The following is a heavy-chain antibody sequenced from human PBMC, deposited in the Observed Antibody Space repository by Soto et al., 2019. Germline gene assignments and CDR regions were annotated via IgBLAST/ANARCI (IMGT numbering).Heavy chain of an antibody. V-gene: IGHV3-30-3*01. CDR1: GFTFSNSS. Sequence: QLMESGGGVVQPGRSLRLSCAVSGFTFSNSSMHWVRQAPGKGLEWVAVISYDAINKYYADSLKGRFTISRDNSKNTLFLQMNGLRADDTAVYYCARLGPASGGYVSLYFDYWGQGTLVTVSS. D-gene: IGHD5-12*01. J-gene: IGHJ4*02. CDR3: ARLGPASGGYVSLYFDY. CDR2: ISYDAINK.